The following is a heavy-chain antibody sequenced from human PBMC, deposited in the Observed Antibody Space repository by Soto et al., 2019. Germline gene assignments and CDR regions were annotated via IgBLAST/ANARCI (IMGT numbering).Heavy chain of an antibody. D-gene: IGHD2-15*01. V-gene: IGHV4-38-2*01. CDR3: ERGWYYFDV. J-gene: IGHJ4*02. Sequence: RSLTCDVSVEPMTGGYYWGWIRQSPGKGLEWIGSIYYGGTTYYNPSLRSRLAISIDTSKNQFSLRLSSVTAADTALYYCERGWYYFDVWGQGSLVTVSS. CDR1: VEPMTGGYY. CDR2: IYYGGTT.